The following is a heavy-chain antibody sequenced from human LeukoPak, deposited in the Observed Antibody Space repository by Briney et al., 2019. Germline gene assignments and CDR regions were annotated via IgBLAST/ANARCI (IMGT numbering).Heavy chain of an antibody. Sequence: SQTLSLTCAVSGGSISSGGYSWNWIRQPTGKGLEWIGYIYNSGSTSYNPSLESRVTMSVDTSKNQFSLKLNSVTAADTAVYYCARGWGPAYCGGDCHRHFDYWGQGTLVTVSS. J-gene: IGHJ4*02. CDR3: ARGWGPAYCGGDCHRHFDY. D-gene: IGHD2-21*02. CDR2: IYNSGST. CDR1: GGSISSGGYS. V-gene: IGHV4-30-4*07.